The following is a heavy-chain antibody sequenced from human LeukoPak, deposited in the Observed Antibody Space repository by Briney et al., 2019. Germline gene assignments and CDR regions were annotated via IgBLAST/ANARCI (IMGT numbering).Heavy chain of an antibody. D-gene: IGHD3-22*01. V-gene: IGHV3-23*01. J-gene: IGHJ3*02. Sequence: SGGSLRLSCAASGFTFSNYALSWVRQAPGKGLEWVSAISGSGGSTYYADSVKGRFTISRDNAKNSLYLQMNSLRAEDTAVYYCARGPHYYDSSYAFDIWGQGTMVTVSS. CDR2: ISGSGGST. CDR1: GFTFSNYA. CDR3: ARGPHYYDSSYAFDI.